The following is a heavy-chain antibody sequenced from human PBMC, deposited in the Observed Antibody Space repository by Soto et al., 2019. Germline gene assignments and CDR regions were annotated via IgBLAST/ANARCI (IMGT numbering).Heavy chain of an antibody. D-gene: IGHD6-19*01. CDR1: GFTFSSYS. CDR3: AREEQWLVYYFQH. J-gene: IGHJ1*01. CDR2: ISSSSSTI. Sequence: GGSLRLSCAASGFTFSSYSMNWVRQAPGKGLEWVSYISSSSSTIYYADSVKGRFTISRDNAKNSLYLQMNSLRAEDTAVYYCAREEQWLVYYFQHWGQGTLVTVSS. V-gene: IGHV3-48*01.